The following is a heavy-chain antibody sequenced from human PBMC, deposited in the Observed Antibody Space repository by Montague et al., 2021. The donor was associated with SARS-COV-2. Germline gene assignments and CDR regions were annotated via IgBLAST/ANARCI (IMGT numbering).Heavy chain of an antibody. CDR3: ARLESTRGVIIRGAFHI. CDR1: GDSINNSRYY. CDR2: IYYSGSA. Sequence: SETLSLTRSVSGDSINNSRYYWGWIRQPPGKGLEWIGTIYYSGSAXYNPSLKSRVTISVDTSKDQFSLKPNSVTATDTAVYYCARLESTRGVIIRGAFHIWGQGTKVTVSS. J-gene: IGHJ3*02. V-gene: IGHV4-39*01. D-gene: IGHD3-10*01.